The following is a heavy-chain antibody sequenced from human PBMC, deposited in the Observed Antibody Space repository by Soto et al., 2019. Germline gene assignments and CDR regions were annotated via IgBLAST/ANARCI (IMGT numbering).Heavy chain of an antibody. Sequence: SETLSLTCTVSGGSITSSTYYWGWIRQPPGKGLEWIGRIYATGTTYYNPSLKSRVMMSVDTSKKQFSLKLRSVTAADTAVYYCVRDGTKTLRDWFDPWGQGISVTVS. CDR2: IYATGTT. V-gene: IGHV4-39*07. CDR1: GGSITSSTYY. CDR3: VRDGTKTLRDWFDP. D-gene: IGHD1-1*01. J-gene: IGHJ5*02.